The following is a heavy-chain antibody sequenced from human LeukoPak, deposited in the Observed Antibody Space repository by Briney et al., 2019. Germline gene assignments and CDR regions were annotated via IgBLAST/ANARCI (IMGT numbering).Heavy chain of an antibody. V-gene: IGHV1-2*02. CDR2: INPNSGGT. CDR3: ARTGRTGDYYEGCDY. D-gene: IGHD1-1*01. J-gene: IGHJ4*02. Sequence: ASVKVPCKASGYTFTGYYMHWVRQAPGQGLEWMGWINPNSGGTNYAQKFQGRVTMTRDTSISSVYMELSRLRSDDTAVYYCARTGRTGDYYEGCDYWGQGTLVTVSS. CDR1: GYTFTGYY.